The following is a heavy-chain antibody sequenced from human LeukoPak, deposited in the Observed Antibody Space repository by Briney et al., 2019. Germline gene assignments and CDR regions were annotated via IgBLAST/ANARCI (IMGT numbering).Heavy chain of an antibody. CDR1: GGGFNNFA. Sequence: GASVTVSCKPSGGGFNNFAVTWVRQAPGQGLEWMGGIIPVFDTVNYAQKFQGRVTITADDSTSTAYMELSSLRSEDTAVYYCARDRYYYGSKSRLDYWGQGTLATVSS. J-gene: IGHJ4*02. V-gene: IGHV1-69*13. D-gene: IGHD3-10*01. CDR2: IIPVFDTV. CDR3: ARDRYYYGSKSRLDY.